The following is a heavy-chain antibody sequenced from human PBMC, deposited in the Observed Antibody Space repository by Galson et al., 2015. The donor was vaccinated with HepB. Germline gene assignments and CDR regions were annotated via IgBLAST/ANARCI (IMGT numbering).Heavy chain of an antibody. D-gene: IGHD5-12*01. CDR3: ARDRIAVATSGGAFDY. J-gene: IGHJ4*02. Sequence: SLRLSCAASGFTLSSYGMHWVRQAPGKGLEWVAVIWYDGSNKYYADSVKGRFTISRDNSKNTLYLQMNSLRAEDTAVYYCARDRIAVATSGGAFDYWGQGTLVTVSS. CDR2: IWYDGSNK. CDR1: GFTLSSYG. V-gene: IGHV3-33*01.